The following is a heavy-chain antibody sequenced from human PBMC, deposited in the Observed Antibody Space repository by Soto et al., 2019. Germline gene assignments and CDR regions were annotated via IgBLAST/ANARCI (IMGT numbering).Heavy chain of an antibody. J-gene: IGHJ4*02. CDR3: AHTWGLPFDY. D-gene: IGHD3-16*01. Sequence: QITLKESGPTLVKPTQTLTLTCTYSGFSLRTTGVGVGWIRQPPGKALEWLGLIYWNDDKRYSPSLKSRLTLTNAISKSQVVLTMPNMDPVDTDTYYCAHTWGLPFDYWGQGTLVIVSS. CDR2: IYWNDDK. CDR1: GFSLRTTGVG. V-gene: IGHV2-5*01.